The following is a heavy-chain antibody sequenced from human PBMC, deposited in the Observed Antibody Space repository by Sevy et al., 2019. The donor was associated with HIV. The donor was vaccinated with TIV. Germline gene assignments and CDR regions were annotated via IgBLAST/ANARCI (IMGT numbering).Heavy chain of an antibody. D-gene: IGHD6-13*01. CDR2: IIWDGDIT. CDR3: AREDAGNHSPLDH. V-gene: IGHV3-43*01. J-gene: IGHJ4*02. Sequence: GGSLRLSCAASGFNFDNHSMHWVRQRPGKGLEWVSLIIWDGDITDYADSVKGRSTISRDNSIKSLYLQMSSVRTEDDALYYCAREDAGNHSPLDHWGQGTLVTVSS. CDR1: GFNFDNHS.